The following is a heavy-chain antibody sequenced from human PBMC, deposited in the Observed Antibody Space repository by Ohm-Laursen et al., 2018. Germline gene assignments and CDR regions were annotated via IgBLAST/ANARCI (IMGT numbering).Heavy chain of an antibody. CDR1: GFAFSNSR. V-gene: IGHV3-7*01. Sequence: SLRLSCAATGFAFSNSRLTWVRQAPGKGLEWVAHINQDGSEKNYGDSVKGRFTISRDNAKNSLYLQMNSLRVEDTAVFYCARGHYDMNLWGQGTTVTVSS. J-gene: IGHJ6*02. CDR2: INQDGSEK. CDR3: ARGHYDMNL.